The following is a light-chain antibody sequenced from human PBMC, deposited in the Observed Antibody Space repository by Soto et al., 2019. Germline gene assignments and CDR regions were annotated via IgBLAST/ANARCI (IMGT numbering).Light chain of an antibody. J-gene: IGKJ2*01. CDR1: QSISSSF. CDR2: GAS. CDR3: QLYGASLVT. V-gene: IGKV3-20*01. Sequence: TQSPGTLSLWPGERAARSCRASQSISSSFLAWYQHKPGQAPRRLIHGASSRATGIPDRFSGSGSGTDFTLTISRLDPEDFAVYYCQLYGASLVTFGQGTKVDIK.